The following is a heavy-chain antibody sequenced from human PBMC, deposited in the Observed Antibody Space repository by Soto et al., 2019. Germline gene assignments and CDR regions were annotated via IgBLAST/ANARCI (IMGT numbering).Heavy chain of an antibody. CDR2: IYPGDSDS. D-gene: IGHD6-13*01. Sequence: GESLKISCQGSGYSFTNYWIGWVRQMPGKGLEWMGIIYPGDSDSRYSPSFQGQVTISADKSISTAYLQWSSLKASDTAMYYCARPPLAGSPHYFDSWGQGTLVTVSS. CDR3: ARPPLAGSPHYFDS. V-gene: IGHV5-51*01. J-gene: IGHJ4*02. CDR1: GYSFTNYW.